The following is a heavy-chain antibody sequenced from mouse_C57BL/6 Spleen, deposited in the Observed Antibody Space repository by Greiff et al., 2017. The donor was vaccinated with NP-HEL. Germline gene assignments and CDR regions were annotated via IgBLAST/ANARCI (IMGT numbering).Heavy chain of an antibody. D-gene: IGHD2-4*01. Sequence: QVQLKESGPGLVQPSQSLSITCTVSGFSLTSYGVHWVRQSPGKGLEWLGVIWSGGSTDYNAAFISRLSISKDNSKSQVFFKMNSLQADETAIYYCARSGDYDGTLAYWGQGTLVTVSA. V-gene: IGHV2-2*01. CDR2: IWSGGST. CDR3: ARSGDYDGTLAY. CDR1: GFSLTSYG. J-gene: IGHJ3*01.